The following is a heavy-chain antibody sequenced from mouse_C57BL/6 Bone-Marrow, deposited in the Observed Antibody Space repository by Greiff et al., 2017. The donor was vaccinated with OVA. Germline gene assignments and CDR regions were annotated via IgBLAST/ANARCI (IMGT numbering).Heavy chain of an antibody. D-gene: IGHD2-10*02. CDR3: TTGYGFDY. V-gene: IGHV14-4*01. CDR2: IDPENGDT. J-gene: IGHJ2*01. CDR1: GFNIKDDY. Sequence: EVQLQQSGAELVRPGASVKLSCTASGFNIKDDYMHWVKQRPEQGLEWIGWIDPENGDTEYASKFQGKATITADTSSNTAYLQLSSLTSEDTAVYYCTTGYGFDYWGQGTTLTVSS.